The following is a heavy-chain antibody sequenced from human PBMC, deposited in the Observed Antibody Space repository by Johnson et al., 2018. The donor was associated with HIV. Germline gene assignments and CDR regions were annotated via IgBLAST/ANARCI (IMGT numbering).Heavy chain of an antibody. Sequence: QVQLVESGGGVVQPGGSLRLSCAASGFTVSSNYMSWVRQAPGKGLEWVAVIWYDGSNKYYADSVKGRFTISRDNSKNTLYLQMNSLRAEDTAVYYCARDGGSTRGDAFDIWGQGTMVTVSS. D-gene: IGHD1-26*01. CDR1: GFTVSSNY. CDR2: IWYDGSNK. CDR3: ARDGGSTRGDAFDI. V-gene: IGHV3-33*08. J-gene: IGHJ3*02.